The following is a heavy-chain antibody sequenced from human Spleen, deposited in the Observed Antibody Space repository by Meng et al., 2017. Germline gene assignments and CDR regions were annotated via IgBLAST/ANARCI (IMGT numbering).Heavy chain of an antibody. D-gene: IGHD6-13*01. V-gene: IGHV4-38-2*01. Sequence: SETLSPTCAVSGYSITGSYNWGWIRQSPGKGLEWIGSIYQSVSTYYNPSLKSRVTMSADTSKNQFTLKVSSVTAADTAVYYCARKGHQLALYYFDYWGQGTLVTVSS. CDR3: ARKGHQLALYYFDY. J-gene: IGHJ4*02. CDR1: GYSITGSYN. CDR2: IYQSVST.